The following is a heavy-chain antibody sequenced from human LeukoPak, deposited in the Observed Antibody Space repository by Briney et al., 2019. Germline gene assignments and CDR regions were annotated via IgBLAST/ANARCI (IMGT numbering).Heavy chain of an antibody. V-gene: IGHV3-30*18. CDR3: AKDYDSSGWAAFDI. CDR2: ISYDGRNK. J-gene: IGHJ3*02. Sequence: GRSLRLSCAASGFTFSSYVMHWVRQAPGKGLEWVALISYDGRNKYFADSVKGRFTISRDNSKNTLYLQMNSLRAEDTAVYYCAKDYDSSGWAAFDIWGQGTMVTVSS. CDR1: GFTFSSYV. D-gene: IGHD3-22*01.